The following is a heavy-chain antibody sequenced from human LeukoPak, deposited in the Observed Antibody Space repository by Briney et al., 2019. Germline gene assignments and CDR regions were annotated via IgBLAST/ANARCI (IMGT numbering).Heavy chain of an antibody. CDR2: INHSGST. J-gene: IGHJ4*02. CDR3: ARAVAGY. CDR1: GGSFSGYY. V-gene: IGHV4-34*01. Sequence: SETLSLTCAVYGGSFSGYYWSWIRQPPGKGLEWIGEINHSGSTNYNPSLKSRVTISVDTSKNQFSLTLSSVTAADTAVYYCARAVAGYWGQGTLVTVSS. D-gene: IGHD2-15*01.